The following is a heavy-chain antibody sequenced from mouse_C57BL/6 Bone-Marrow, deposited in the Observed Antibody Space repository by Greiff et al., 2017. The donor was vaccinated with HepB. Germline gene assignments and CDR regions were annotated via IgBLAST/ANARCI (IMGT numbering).Heavy chain of an antibody. V-gene: IGHV1-50*01. CDR2: IDPSDSYT. J-gene: IGHJ3*01. CDR3: AKCYYYGRTWFAY. D-gene: IGHD1-1*01. Sequence: QVQLQQPGAELVKPGASVKLSCKASGYTFTSYWMQWVKQRPGQGLEWIGEIDPSDSYTNYNQKFKGKATLTVDTSSSTAYMQLSSLTSEDSAVYYCAKCYYYGRTWFAYWGQGTLVTVSA. CDR1: GYTFTSYW.